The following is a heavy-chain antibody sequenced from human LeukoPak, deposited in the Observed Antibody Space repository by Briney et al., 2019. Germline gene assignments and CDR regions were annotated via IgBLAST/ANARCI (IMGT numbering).Heavy chain of an antibody. V-gene: IGHV3-23*01. CDR3: AADCSSTSCYKD. J-gene: IGHJ4*02. D-gene: IGHD2-2*02. CDR2: ISGRGGST. Sequence: GGSLRLSCEASGFTFSNYAMSWVRQAPGRGLEWVSTISGRGGSTYYPGSVKGRFTISRDNSKNTVYLQMNSLRADDTAVYYCAADCSSTSCYKDWGQGTLVTVSS. CDR1: GFTFSNYA.